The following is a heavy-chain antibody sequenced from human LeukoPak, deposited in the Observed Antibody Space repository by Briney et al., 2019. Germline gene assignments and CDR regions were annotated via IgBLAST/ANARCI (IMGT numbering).Heavy chain of an antibody. CDR2: INHSGST. D-gene: IGHD2-2*01. Sequence: PSETLSLTCAVHGVSFSGYYWSWIRQPPGKGLEWIGEINHSGSTNYNPSLKSRVTISVDTSKNQFSLKLSSVTAADTAVYYCARRGGYCSSTSCFNWFDPWGQGTLVTVSS. V-gene: IGHV4-34*01. J-gene: IGHJ5*02. CDR3: ARRGGYCSSTSCFNWFDP. CDR1: GVSFSGYY.